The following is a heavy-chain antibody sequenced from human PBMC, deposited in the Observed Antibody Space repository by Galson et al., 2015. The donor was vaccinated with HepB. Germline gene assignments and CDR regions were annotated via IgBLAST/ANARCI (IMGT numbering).Heavy chain of an antibody. V-gene: IGHV3-66*01. CDR1: GFTVSSNY. Sequence: SLRLSCAASGFTVSSNYMSWVRQAPGKGLEWVSVIYSGGSTYYADSVKGRFTISRDNSKNTLYLQMNSLRAEDTAVYYCARDLLGYNYYYMDVWGKGTTVTVSS. J-gene: IGHJ6*03. CDR2: IYSGGST. D-gene: IGHD2-21*01. CDR3: ARDLLGYNYYYMDV.